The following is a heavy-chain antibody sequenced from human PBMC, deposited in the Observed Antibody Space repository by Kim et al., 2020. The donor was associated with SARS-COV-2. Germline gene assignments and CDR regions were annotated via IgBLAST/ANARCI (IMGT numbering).Heavy chain of an antibody. D-gene: IGHD3-10*01. Sequence: ASVKVSCKASGYTFTSYAMHWVRQAPGQRLEWMGWINAGNGNTKYSQKFQGRVTITRDTSASTAYMELSSLRSEDTAVYYCARDRPWFTENQYYYGSSVGGMDVWGQGTTVTVSS. CDR1: GYTFTSYA. V-gene: IGHV1-3*01. J-gene: IGHJ6*02. CDR2: INAGNGNT. CDR3: ARDRPWFTENQYYYGSSVGGMDV.